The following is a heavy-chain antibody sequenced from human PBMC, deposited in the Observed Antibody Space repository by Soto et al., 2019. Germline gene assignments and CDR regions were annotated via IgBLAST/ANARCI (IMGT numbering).Heavy chain of an antibody. CDR1: GGTFSSYA. Sequence: QVQLVQPGAEVKKPGSSVKVSCKASGGTFSSYAISWVRQAPGQGLEWMGGIIPIFGTANYAQKFQGRVTITADESTSTAYMELSSLRSEDTAVYYCASSMNGYCSSTSCYPPDYWGQGTLVTVSS. J-gene: IGHJ4*02. V-gene: IGHV1-69*01. D-gene: IGHD2-2*01. CDR2: IIPIFGTA. CDR3: ASSMNGYCSSTSCYPPDY.